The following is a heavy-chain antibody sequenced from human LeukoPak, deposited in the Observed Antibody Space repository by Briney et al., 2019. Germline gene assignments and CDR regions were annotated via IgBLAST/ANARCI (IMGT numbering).Heavy chain of an antibody. D-gene: IGHD2-2*02. J-gene: IGHJ4*02. CDR3: AIYCSSTSCYKIGDY. CDR1: GYTFTGYY. Sequence: ASVKVSCKASGYTFTGYYMHWVRQAPGQGLEWMGWINPNSGGTNYAQKFQGRVTTTRDTSISTTYMELSRLRSDDTAVYYCAIYCSSTSCYKIGDYWGQGTLVTVSS. V-gene: IGHV1-2*02. CDR2: INPNSGGT.